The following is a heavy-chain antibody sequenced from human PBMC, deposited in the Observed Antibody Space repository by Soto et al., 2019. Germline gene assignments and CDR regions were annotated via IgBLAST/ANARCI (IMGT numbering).Heavy chain of an antibody. Sequence: PGGSLRLSCAASGFNFRDHYINWIRQAPGKGLEWVSYMSGSGGDVNYADSVRGRFTMSRDNAQNSLFLQMNSLRAEDTAVYYCARTARLLDXWGQGTLVTVS. CDR2: MSGSGGDV. J-gene: IGHJ4*02. D-gene: IGHD2-21*01. V-gene: IGHV3-11*01. CDR1: GFNFRDHY. CDR3: ARTARLLDX.